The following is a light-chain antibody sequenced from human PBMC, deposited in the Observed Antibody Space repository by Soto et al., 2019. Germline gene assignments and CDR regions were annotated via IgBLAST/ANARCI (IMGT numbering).Light chain of an antibody. Sequence: EMVMTQSPATLSVSPGERVTLSCRASESVHRNLAWYQQKPGQGPSLLIYYASTRATGVPDRFTGSGSGTEFTLTISSLQAEDVGVYHCQHYSTWPPTFGPGTKVEIK. V-gene: IGKV3-15*01. CDR2: YAS. J-gene: IGKJ3*01. CDR1: ESVHRN. CDR3: QHYSTWPPT.